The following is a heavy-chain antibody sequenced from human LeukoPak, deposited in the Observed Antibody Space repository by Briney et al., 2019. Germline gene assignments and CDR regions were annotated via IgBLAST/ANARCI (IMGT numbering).Heavy chain of an antibody. CDR1: GGSISSSSYY. CDR3: ARHAYYDSSGYAH. V-gene: IGHV4-39*01. J-gene: IGHJ4*02. D-gene: IGHD3-22*01. CDR2: IYYSGST. Sequence: SETLSLTCTVSGGSISSSSYYWGWIRQPPGKGLEWIGSIYYSGSTYYNPSLKSRVTISVDTSKNQFSLKLSSVTAADTAVYYCARHAYYDSSGYAHWGQGTLVTVSS.